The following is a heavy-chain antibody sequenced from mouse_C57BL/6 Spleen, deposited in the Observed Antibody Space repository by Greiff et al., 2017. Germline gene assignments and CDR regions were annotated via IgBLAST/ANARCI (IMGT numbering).Heavy chain of an antibody. D-gene: IGHD4-1*01. CDR1: GFTFSDYY. Sequence: EVHLVESEGGLVQPGSSMKLSCTASGFTFSDYYMAWVRQVPEKGLEWVSNINYDGSSTYYLDSLKGRFIISRDNAKNILYLQMSSLKSEDTATYYCARGITGYYFDYWGQGTTLTVSS. CDR3: ARGITGYYFDY. V-gene: IGHV5-16*01. J-gene: IGHJ2*01. CDR2: INYDGSST.